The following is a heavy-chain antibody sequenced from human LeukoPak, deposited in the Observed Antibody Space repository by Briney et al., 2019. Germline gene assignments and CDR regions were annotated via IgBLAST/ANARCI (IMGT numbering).Heavy chain of an antibody. D-gene: IGHD1-26*01. CDR1: GYTFTSYG. Sequence: ASVKVSCKASGYTFTSYGISWVRQAPGQGLEWMGWMNPNSGNTDYAQKFQGKVTMTRNTSINTAYMDLSSLTPEDTAVYYCATGLYSRWFDPWGQGTLVTVTS. J-gene: IGHJ5*02. V-gene: IGHV1-8*02. CDR2: MNPNSGNT. CDR3: ATGLYSRWFDP.